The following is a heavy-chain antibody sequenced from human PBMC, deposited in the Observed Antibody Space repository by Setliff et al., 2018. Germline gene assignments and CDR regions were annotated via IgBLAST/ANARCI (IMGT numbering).Heavy chain of an antibody. J-gene: IGHJ6*02. Sequence: SVQVSCKASGGTFSSYAISWVRQAPGQGLEWMGGIIPIFGTANYAQKFQGRVTITTDESTSTAYMELSSLRSEDTAVYYCAREHGYCSGGSCHYGMDVWGQGTTVTVSS. CDR3: AREHGYCSGGSCHYGMDV. CDR2: IIPIFGTA. V-gene: IGHV1-69*05. CDR1: GGTFSSYA. D-gene: IGHD2-15*01.